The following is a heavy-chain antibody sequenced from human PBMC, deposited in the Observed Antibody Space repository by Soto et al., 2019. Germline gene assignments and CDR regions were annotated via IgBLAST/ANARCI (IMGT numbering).Heavy chain of an antibody. Sequence: PGGSLRLSCAASGFTFSDYAMSWVRQAPGKGLEWVSAIGKAGDTTYYAGSVEGRFTISRDNSKNTLFLQMNSLKAEDTAVYYCAKPPYSHDFYFWGQGLLVTVSS. CDR2: IGKAGDTT. CDR3: AKPPYSHDFYF. D-gene: IGHD6-13*01. J-gene: IGHJ4*02. CDR1: GFTFSDYA. V-gene: IGHV3-23*01.